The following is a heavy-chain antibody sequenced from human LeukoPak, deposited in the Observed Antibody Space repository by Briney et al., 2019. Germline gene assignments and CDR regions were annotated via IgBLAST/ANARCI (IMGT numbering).Heavy chain of an antibody. CDR2: IRYDGSNK. D-gene: IGHD3-9*01. CDR1: GFTFSSYW. V-gene: IGHV3-30*02. J-gene: IGHJ4*02. Sequence: PGGSLRLSCAASGFTFSSYWMHWVRQAPGKGLEWVAFIRYDGSNKYYADSVKGRFTISRDNSKNTLYLQMNSLRAEDTAVYYCAKCKRNTIFPLDYWGQGTLVTVSS. CDR3: AKCKRNTIFPLDY.